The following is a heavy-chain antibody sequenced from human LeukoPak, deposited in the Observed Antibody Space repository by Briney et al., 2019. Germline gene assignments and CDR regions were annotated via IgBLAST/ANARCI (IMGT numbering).Heavy chain of an antibody. V-gene: IGHV3-30-3*01. CDR2: ISYDGTDT. CDR3: ARIRGGPIDY. CDR1: GFTLSTYA. Sequence: QTGGSLRLSCAASGFTLSTYAMHWVRQAPGKGLEWVAVISYDGTDTYYADSVKGRFTISRDTSKNSLYLQMNSLGAEDTAVFYCARIRGGPIDYWGQGTLVTVSS. D-gene: IGHD3-16*01. J-gene: IGHJ4*02.